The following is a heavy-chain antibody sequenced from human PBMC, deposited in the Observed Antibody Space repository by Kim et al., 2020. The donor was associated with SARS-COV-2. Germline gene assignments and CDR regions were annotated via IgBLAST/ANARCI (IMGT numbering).Heavy chain of an antibody. CDR1: GFTFSSYS. CDR2: ISSSSSYI. D-gene: IGHD3-9*01. CDR3: ARDRRGYDILTGYRNDY. V-gene: IGHV3-21*01. J-gene: IGHJ4*02. Sequence: GGSLRLFCAASGFTFSSYSMNWVRQAPGKGLEWVSSISSSSSYIYYADSVKGRFTISRDNAKNSLYLQMNSLRAEDTAVYYCARDRRGYDILTGYRNDYWGQGTLVTVSS.